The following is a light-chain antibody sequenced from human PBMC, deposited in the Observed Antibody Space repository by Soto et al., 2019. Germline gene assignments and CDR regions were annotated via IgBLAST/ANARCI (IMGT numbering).Light chain of an antibody. CDR2: KVS. Sequence: DIVMTQTPLSLSVTPGQPASISCKSSQSLLHRDGSTNLYWYLQKPGQPPQLQIYKVSNRFSGDPHRGSCSGAGTDFTLKISRVDVDDVGVYYCMQRIHRRTFGQRTKVEIK. CDR1: QSLLHRDGSTN. CDR3: MQRIHRRT. J-gene: IGKJ1*01. V-gene: IGKV2D-29*01.